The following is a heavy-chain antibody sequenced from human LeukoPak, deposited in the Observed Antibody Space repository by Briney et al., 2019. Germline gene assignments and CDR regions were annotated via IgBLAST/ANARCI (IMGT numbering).Heavy chain of an antibody. D-gene: IGHD3-9*01. CDR3: AKDALVSRYTRQREYYFDY. J-gene: IGHJ4*02. V-gene: IGHV3-30*02. CDR2: IRYDGSNK. CDR1: GFTFSSYG. Sequence: PGGSLRLSCAASGFTFSSYGMHWVRQAPGKGLEWVAFIRYDGSNKYYADSVKGRFTISRDNSKNTLYLQMNSLRAEDTAVYYCAKDALVSRYTRQREYYFDYWGQGTLVTVSS.